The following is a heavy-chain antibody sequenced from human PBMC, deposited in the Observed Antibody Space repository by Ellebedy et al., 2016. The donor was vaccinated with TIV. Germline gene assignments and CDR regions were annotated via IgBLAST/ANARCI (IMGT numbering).Heavy chain of an antibody. CDR1: AGTFSSFA. D-gene: IGHD3-9*01. CDR3: ARVAAHDYDVFFYGMDV. V-gene: IGHV1-69*13. J-gene: IGHJ6*02. Sequence: AASVKVSCKASAGTFSSFAINSVRQPPGQGLEWVGGIIPVFGTTNYAQRFQGRLTITADESTSTAHMVLTSLRSEDTAVYYCARVAAHDYDVFFYGMDVWGQGTTVTVSS. CDR2: IIPVFGTT.